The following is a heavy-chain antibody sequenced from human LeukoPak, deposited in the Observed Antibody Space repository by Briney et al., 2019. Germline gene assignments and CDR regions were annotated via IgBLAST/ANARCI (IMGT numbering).Heavy chain of an antibody. Sequence: PGGSLRLSCAASGFTFSSHGMHWVRQAPGKGLEWVAVIWYDGSNEYYADSVKGRFTISRDNSKNTLYLQMNSLRAEDTAVYYCSRDRGAAGTSFDYWGQGTLVTVSS. V-gene: IGHV3-33*01. CDR1: GFTFSSHG. D-gene: IGHD6-13*01. J-gene: IGHJ4*02. CDR3: SRDRGAAGTSFDY. CDR2: IWYDGSNE.